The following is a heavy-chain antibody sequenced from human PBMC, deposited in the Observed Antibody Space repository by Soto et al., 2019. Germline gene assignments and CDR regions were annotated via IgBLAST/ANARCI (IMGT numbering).Heavy chain of an antibody. CDR1: GYSFTSYW. V-gene: IGHV5-10-1*01. Sequence: EVQLVQSGAEVKKPGESLRISCKGSGYSFTSYWISWVRQMPGKGLEWMGRIDPSDSYTNCSPSFQGHVTISADKSIRXADLQWSSLKASDTAMYYCARLQAAAGDNDLTVDYWGQGTLVTVSS. CDR3: ARLQAAAGDNDLTVDY. J-gene: IGHJ4*02. D-gene: IGHD6-13*01. CDR2: IDPSDSYT.